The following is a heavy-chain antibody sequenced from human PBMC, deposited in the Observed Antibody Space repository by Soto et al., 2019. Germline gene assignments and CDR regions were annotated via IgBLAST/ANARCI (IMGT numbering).Heavy chain of an antibody. J-gene: IGHJ4*02. CDR3: VKGPGITIFGVAAGYYFDY. CDR1: GFTFSSYA. CDR2: ISSNGGST. D-gene: IGHD3-3*01. V-gene: IGHV3-64D*06. Sequence: VGSLRLSCAASGFTFSSYAMSWVRQAPGKGLEWVSAISSNGGSTYYADSVKGRFTISRDNSKNTLYLQMSSLRAEDTAVYYCVKGPGITIFGVAAGYYFDYWGQGTLVTVSS.